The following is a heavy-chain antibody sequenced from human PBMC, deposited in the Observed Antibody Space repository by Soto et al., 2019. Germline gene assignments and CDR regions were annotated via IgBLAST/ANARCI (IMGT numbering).Heavy chain of an antibody. J-gene: IGHJ6*02. Sequence: SGPTLVNPTQTLTLTCSFSGFSLTTHGVCVSWIRQPPGKALEWLALIDWDDGKYYNTSLQTRLTISKDTPKNQVVLTMANVDPLDTATYFSARTRVSEGGHTQFYGCMDGWDQGTTVTVSS. CDR2: IDWDDGK. CDR1: GFSLTTHGVC. V-gene: IGHV2-70*01. CDR3: ARTRVSEGGHTQFYGCMDG. D-gene: IGHD4-17*01.